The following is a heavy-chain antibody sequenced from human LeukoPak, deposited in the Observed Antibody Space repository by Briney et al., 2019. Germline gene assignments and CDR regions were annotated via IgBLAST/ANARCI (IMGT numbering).Heavy chain of an antibody. V-gene: IGHV4-34*01. J-gene: IGHJ3*02. Sequence: SETLSLTCAVYGGSFSGYYWSWIRQPPGKGLEWIGEINHSGSTNYNPSLKSRVTVSVDTSKNQFSLKLSSVTAADTAVYYCARGLRPDAFDIWGQGTMVTVSS. CDR3: ARGLRPDAFDI. CDR2: INHSGST. CDR1: GGSFSGYY.